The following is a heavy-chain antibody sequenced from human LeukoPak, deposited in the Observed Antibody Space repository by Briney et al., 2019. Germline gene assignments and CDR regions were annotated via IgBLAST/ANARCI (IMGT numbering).Heavy chain of an antibody. V-gene: IGHV7-4-1*02. CDR2: INTNTGNP. CDR1: GYTFTSYA. D-gene: IGHD5-18*01. Sequence: ASVKVSCKASGYTFTSYAMNWVRQAPGQGLEGMGWINTNTGNPTYAQGFTGRFVFSLDTSVSTEYLQISSLKAEDTVVYYCARDPVRGYSYGSTYYFDYWGQGTLVTVSS. CDR3: ARDPVRGYSYGSTYYFDY. J-gene: IGHJ4*02.